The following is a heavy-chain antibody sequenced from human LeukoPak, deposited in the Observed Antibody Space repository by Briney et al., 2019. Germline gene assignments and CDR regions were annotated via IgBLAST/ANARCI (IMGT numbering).Heavy chain of an antibody. CDR2: IGAAGDT. D-gene: IGHD1/OR15-1a*01. V-gene: IGHV3-13*01. Sequence: GGSLRLSCAASGFTFSSYDMHWVRHATGKGLEWVSAIGAAGDTYYPGSVKGRFTISRENAKNSLYLQVNSLRAGETAVYYCVRQTTRTDRSYFDYWGQGTLVTVSS. CDR1: GFTFSSYD. CDR3: VRQTTRTDRSYFDY. J-gene: IGHJ4*02.